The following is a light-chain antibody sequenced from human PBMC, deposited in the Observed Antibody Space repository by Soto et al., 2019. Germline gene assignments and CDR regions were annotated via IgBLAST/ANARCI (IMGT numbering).Light chain of an antibody. Sequence: QPVLTQPPSASGTPGQRVTISCSGSSSNIGSNTVNWYQQVPGTAPKLLISANNLRPSGVPDRFSASKSGTSASLAIRGLQSEDEADYYCAGWDDSLKGVIFGGGTKVTVL. J-gene: IGLJ2*01. V-gene: IGLV1-44*01. CDR3: AGWDDSLKGVI. CDR1: SSNIGSNT. CDR2: ANN.